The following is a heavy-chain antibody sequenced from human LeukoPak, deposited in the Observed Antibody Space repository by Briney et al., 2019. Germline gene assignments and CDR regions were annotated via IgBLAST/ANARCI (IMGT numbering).Heavy chain of an antibody. J-gene: IGHJ6*04. D-gene: IGHD6-19*01. CDR3: ARDKQWLVSGYYYSGMDV. Sequence: SETLSLTCAVSGYSISSGYYWGWIRQPPGKGLEWSGSSYHSGSTYYNPSLKSRVTISVDTSKNQFSLKLSYVTAADTAVYYCARDKQWLVSGYYYSGMDVWGKGTTVTVSS. CDR1: GYSISSGYY. V-gene: IGHV4-38-2*02. CDR2: SYHSGST.